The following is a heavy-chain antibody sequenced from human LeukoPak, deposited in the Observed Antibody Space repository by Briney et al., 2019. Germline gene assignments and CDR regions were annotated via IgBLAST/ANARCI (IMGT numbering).Heavy chain of an antibody. CDR2: ISAYNGNT. CDR1: GYTFTSYG. J-gene: IGHJ6*03. Sequence: ASVKVSCKATGYTFTSYGISWVRQGPGQGLEWMGWISAYNGNTNYAQKLQGRVTMTTDTSTSTAYIELRSRRSDDTAVYYCARGPQPPVRPYYYYYMDVWGKGTTVTVSS. V-gene: IGHV1-18*01. CDR3: ARGPQPPVRPYYYYYMDV. D-gene: IGHD2-2*01.